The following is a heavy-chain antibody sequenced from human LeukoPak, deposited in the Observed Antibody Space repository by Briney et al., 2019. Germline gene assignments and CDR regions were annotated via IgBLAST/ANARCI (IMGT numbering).Heavy chain of an antibody. V-gene: IGHV4-59*01. CDR1: GGSISSYY. CDR3: ARETTVVTAEQSPDAFDI. CDR2: IYYSGST. Sequence: SETLSLTCTVSGGSISSYYWSWIRQPPGKGLEWIGYIYYSGSTNYNPSLKSRVTISVDTSKNQFSLKLSSVTAADTAVYYCARETTVVTAEQSPDAFDIWGQGTMVTVSS. D-gene: IGHD4-23*01. J-gene: IGHJ3*02.